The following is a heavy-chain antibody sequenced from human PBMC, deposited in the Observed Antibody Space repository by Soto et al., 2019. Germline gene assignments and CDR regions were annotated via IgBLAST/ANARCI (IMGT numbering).Heavy chain of an antibody. CDR1: GFTFSSYA. CDR3: AKALYYDSSGYPD. CDR2: ISGSGGST. J-gene: IGHJ4*02. D-gene: IGHD3-22*01. V-gene: IGHV3-23*01. Sequence: SGGSLRLSCAASGFTFSSYAMSWVRQAPGKGLEWVSAISGSGGSTYYADSVMGRFTISRDNSKNTLYLQMNSLRAEDTAVYYCAKALYYDSSGYPDWGQGTLVTVSS.